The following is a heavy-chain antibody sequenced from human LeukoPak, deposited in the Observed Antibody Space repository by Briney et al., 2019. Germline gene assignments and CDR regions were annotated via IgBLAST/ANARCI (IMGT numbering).Heavy chain of an antibody. Sequence: ASVKVSCKASGGTFSSYAISWVRQAPGQGLEWMGRIIPILGIANYAQKFQGRVTITADKSTSTAYMELSSLRSEDTAVYYCARDYYDSLEYWVQGTLVTVSS. D-gene: IGHD3-22*01. J-gene: IGHJ4*02. V-gene: IGHV1-69*04. CDR2: IIPILGIA. CDR1: GGTFSSYA. CDR3: ARDYYDSLEY.